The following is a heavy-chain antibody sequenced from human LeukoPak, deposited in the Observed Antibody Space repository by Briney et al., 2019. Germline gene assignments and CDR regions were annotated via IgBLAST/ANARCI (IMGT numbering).Heavy chain of an antibody. J-gene: IGHJ3*02. D-gene: IGHD3-16*01. CDR1: GGSVSSSRFH. CDR2: IYYSGST. CDR3: APPWGNAFDI. V-gene: IGHV4-39*07. Sequence: SETLSLTCTLSGGSVSSSRFHWGWIRQPPGKGLEWIGNIYYSGSTSYKPSLKSRVTMSLDTPKNQFSLTLRSLTAADTAVYYCAPPWGNAFDIWGKGIMVTVSS.